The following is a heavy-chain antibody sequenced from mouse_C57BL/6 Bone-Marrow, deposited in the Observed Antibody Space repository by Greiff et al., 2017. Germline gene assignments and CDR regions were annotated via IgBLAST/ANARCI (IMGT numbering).Heavy chain of an antibody. Sequence: VQLQQSGAELVRPGTSVKMSCKASGYTFTNYWIGWAKQRPGHGLEWIGDIYSGGGYTNYNEKFKGKAPLTADKSSSTDYMQFSSLTSEDSAIYYCARERYYGSYFDYWGQGTTLTVSS. CDR2: IYSGGGYT. CDR1: GYTFTNYW. V-gene: IGHV1-63*01. CDR3: ARERYYGSYFDY. D-gene: IGHD1-1*01. J-gene: IGHJ2*01.